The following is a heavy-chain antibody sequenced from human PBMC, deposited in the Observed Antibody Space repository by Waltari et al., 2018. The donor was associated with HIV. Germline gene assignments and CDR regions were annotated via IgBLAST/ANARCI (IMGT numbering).Heavy chain of an antibody. D-gene: IGHD2-21*01. CDR1: GYTFTSYW. CDR2: IYPGDSDT. Sequence: EVHLEQSGAEVKKPGESLKISCKASGYTFTSYWIGWGRLMPGKGLEWMGIIYPGDSDTRYCPSFQGQVTISADKSITTVYLQWSTLKASDTAIYYCARHVRVLQPTVAIGGMDVWGQGTSVTVSS. J-gene: IGHJ6*02. V-gene: IGHV5-51*01. CDR3: ARHVRVLQPTVAIGGMDV.